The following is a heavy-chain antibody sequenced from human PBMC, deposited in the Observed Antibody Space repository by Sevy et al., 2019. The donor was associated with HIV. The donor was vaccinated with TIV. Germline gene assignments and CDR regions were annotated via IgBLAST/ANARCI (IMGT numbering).Heavy chain of an antibody. CDR1: GGSISSSSYY. D-gene: IGHD6-6*01. CDR2: IYNSGST. Sequence: SETLSLTCTVSGGSISSSSYYWGWIRQPPGKGLEWIGSIYNSGSTYYNPSLKSRVTISVDTSKNQFSLKLSSVTAADTAVYYCARALHSSSSHWGQGTLVTVSS. J-gene: IGHJ4*02. CDR3: ARALHSSSSH. V-gene: IGHV4-39*01.